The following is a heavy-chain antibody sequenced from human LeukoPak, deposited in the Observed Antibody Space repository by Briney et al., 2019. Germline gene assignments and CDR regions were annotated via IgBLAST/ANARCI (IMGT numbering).Heavy chain of an antibody. V-gene: IGHV3-33*01. CDR3: ARGRGTFDY. D-gene: IGHD1-1*01. CDR1: GFTFSSYG. CDR2: IWYDGSNK. J-gene: IGHJ4*02. Sequence: GGSLRLSCAASGFTFSSYGMHWVRQAPGKGLEWVAVIWYDGSNKYYADPVKGRFTIYRDNSKNTLYLQMNSLRAEDTAVYYCARGRGTFDYWGQGALVTVSS.